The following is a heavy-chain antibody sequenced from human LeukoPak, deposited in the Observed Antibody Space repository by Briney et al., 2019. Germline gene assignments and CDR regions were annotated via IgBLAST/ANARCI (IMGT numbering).Heavy chain of an antibody. J-gene: IGHJ5*02. D-gene: IGHD3-3*01. V-gene: IGHV3-7*05. CDR1: GLTFRRYW. CDR3: ARGGGGSGFLS. Sequence: GGSLRLSCAASGLTFRRYWMSWVRQAPRKGLEWVANIKVDGSEKYYVDSVKGRFTISRDNANNSLYVQMNSLRAEDTAVYYCARGGGGSGFLSWGQGILVTVSS. CDR2: IKVDGSEK.